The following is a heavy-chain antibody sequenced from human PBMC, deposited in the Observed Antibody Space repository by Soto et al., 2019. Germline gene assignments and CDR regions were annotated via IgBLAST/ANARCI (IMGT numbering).Heavy chain of an antibody. CDR1: GYSISSGYY. D-gene: IGHD3-3*01. J-gene: IGHJ6*02. V-gene: IGHV4-38-2*01. CDR2: TYYGASS. Sequence: SETLSLTCAVSGYSISSGYYWGWIRQPPGKGLEWLGTTYYGASSYYNPSLRSRITILLDASTNQLSLKLSSVTAADTAVYYCARGTVYYDFWSGPRYYGMDVWGQGTTVTVSS. CDR3: ARGTVYYDFWSGPRYYGMDV.